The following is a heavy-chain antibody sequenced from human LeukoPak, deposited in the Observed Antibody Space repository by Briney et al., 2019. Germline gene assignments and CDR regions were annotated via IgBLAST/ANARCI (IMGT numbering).Heavy chain of an antibody. J-gene: IGHJ6*03. CDR2: TSGSI. D-gene: IGHD3/OR15-3a*01. CDR1: GASISSHY. CDR3: ARVLAIFGLDTNDFYMDV. Sequence: SETLSLTCAVSGASISSHYWSWIRQPPGKGLEWIGYTSGSISDNPSLKSRVAVSVDPSQNQVSLSLTSVTAADTAVYYCARVLAIFGLDTNDFYMDVWGKGNTVTVSS. V-gene: IGHV4-59*11.